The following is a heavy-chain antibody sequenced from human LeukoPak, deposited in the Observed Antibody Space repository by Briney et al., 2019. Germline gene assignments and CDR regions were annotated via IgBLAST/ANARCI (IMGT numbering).Heavy chain of an antibody. Sequence: PSETLSLTCAVYGGSFSGYYWSWLRQPPGKGLEWIGEINHSGSTNYNPSLTSRVTISVDTSKNQFSLKLSSVTAADTAVYYCARGEPHYYYDSSGYYYPWGQGTLVTVSS. V-gene: IGHV4-34*01. CDR3: ARGEPHYYYDSSGYYYP. J-gene: IGHJ5*02. D-gene: IGHD3-22*01. CDR2: INHSGST. CDR1: GGSFSGYY.